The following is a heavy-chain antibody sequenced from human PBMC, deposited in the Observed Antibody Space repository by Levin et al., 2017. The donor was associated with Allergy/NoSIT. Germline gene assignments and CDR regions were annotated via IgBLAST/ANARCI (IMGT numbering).Heavy chain of an antibody. V-gene: IGHV3-21*01. Sequence: GGSLRLSCAASGFTFSSYSMNWVRQAPGKGLEWVSSISSSSSYIYYADSVKGRFTISRDNAKNSLYLQMNSLRAEDTAVYYCARSAGGGRGWFDPWGQGTLVTVSS. J-gene: IGHJ5*02. D-gene: IGHD1-1*01. CDR3: ARSAGGGRGWFDP. CDR2: ISSSSSYI. CDR1: GFTFSSYS.